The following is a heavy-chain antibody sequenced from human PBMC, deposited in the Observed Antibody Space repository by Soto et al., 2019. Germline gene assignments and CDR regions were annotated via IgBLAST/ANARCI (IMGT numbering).Heavy chain of an antibody. CDR3: ARHASMVRGGVYVFDI. Sequence: QVQLQESGPGLVKPSETLSLTCTVSGDSASSYDWSWIRQAPEKGLEWIGYIYYTGGSSYNPSLKSRVTISMNTSKNLLARKLASVTAADTAVYHGARHASMVRGGVYVFDIWGQGTMVT. J-gene: IGHJ3*02. CDR2: IYYTGGS. D-gene: IGHD3-10*01. V-gene: IGHV4-59*08. CDR1: GDSASSYD.